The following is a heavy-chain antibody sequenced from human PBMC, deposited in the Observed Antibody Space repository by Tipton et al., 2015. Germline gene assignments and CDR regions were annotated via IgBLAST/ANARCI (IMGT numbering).Heavy chain of an antibody. Sequence: SLRLSCAASGFTFSSYGMHWVRQAPGKGLEWVAFIWYDGSNRYHADSVKGRFTISRDNAKNSLYLQMNSLRVEDTAVYYCARGGSVFDYWGQGTLVTVSS. CDR1: GFTFSSYG. J-gene: IGHJ4*02. CDR2: IWYDGSNR. D-gene: IGHD3-10*01. CDR3: ARGGSVFDY. V-gene: IGHV3-33*01.